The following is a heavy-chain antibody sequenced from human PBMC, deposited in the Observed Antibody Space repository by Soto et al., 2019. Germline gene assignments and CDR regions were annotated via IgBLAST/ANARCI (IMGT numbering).Heavy chain of an antibody. CDR1: GGSLSHYY. V-gene: IGHV4-34*01. CDR3: VREGYYDVWGYYYGMDV. J-gene: IGHJ6*02. CDR2: INHSGRT. D-gene: IGHD3-3*01. Sequence: QVQLQQWGAGLLKPSETLSLTCAVYGGSLSHYYWSWVRQSPGKVLEWIGEINHSGRTNDNPSLKSRVTISVETSKNQFSLKLRYVTAADTAVYYCVREGYYDVWGYYYGMDVWGQGTTVTVSS.